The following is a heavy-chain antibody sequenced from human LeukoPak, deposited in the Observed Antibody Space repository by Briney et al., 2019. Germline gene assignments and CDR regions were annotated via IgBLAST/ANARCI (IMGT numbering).Heavy chain of an antibody. Sequence: SETLSLTCTVSGGSISTTAYYWSWIRQPPGKGLEWIGEINHSGSTNYNPSLKSRVTISVDTSKNQFSLKLSSVTAADTAVYYCARGRSAARRLTHNWFDPWGQGTLVTVSS. CDR1: GGSISTTAYY. CDR3: ARGRSAARRLTHNWFDP. J-gene: IGHJ5*02. CDR2: INHSGST. D-gene: IGHD6-13*01. V-gene: IGHV4-34*01.